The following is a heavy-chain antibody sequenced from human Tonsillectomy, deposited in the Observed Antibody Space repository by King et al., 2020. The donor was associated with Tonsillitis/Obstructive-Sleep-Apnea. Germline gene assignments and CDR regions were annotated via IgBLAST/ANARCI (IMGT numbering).Heavy chain of an antibody. CDR3: ARLQASYDRTIDG. CDR2: LYPGDSDT. Sequence: QLVQSGAEVKKSGESLKISCKGSGYRFTSYWIAWVRQMPGKGLEWMGILYPGDSDTRYSPSLQGHVTFSVDKSITTAYLQWSSLKASDTGMYYCARLQASYDRTIDGWGQGTTVTVSS. CDR1: GYRFTSYW. J-gene: IGHJ6*02. D-gene: IGHD3-22*01. V-gene: IGHV5-51*03.